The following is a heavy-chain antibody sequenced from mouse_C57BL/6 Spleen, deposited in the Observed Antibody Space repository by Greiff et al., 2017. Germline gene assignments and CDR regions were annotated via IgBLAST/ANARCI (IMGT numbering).Heavy chain of an antibody. CDR3: ARGGYGSPYYFDY. CDR1: GYTFTDYN. D-gene: IGHD1-1*01. V-gene: IGHV1-18*01. J-gene: IGHJ2*01. Sequence: EVMLVESGPELVKPGASVKIPCKASGYTFTDYNMDWVKQSHGKSLEWIGDINLNNGGTIYNQKFKGKATLTVDKSSSTASVELHSLTSEDTAVYYCARGGYGSPYYFDYWGQGTTLTVSS. CDR2: INLNNGGT.